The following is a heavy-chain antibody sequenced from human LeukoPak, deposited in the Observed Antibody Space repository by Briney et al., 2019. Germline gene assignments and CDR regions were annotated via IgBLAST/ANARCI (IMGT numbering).Heavy chain of an antibody. D-gene: IGHD2-15*01. CDR3: AKDPIGCSGGSCSLFDP. J-gene: IGHJ5*02. CDR1: GFTFRTYA. V-gene: IGHV3-23*01. Sequence: PGGSLRLSCAGSGFTFRTYAMSWVRQAPRKGLEWVATISRSGDKIYYADSVKGRFTISRDNSKNTLYVQMNSLRVEDTAVYYCAKDPIGCSGGSCSLFDPWGQGTQVTVSS. CDR2: ISRSGDKI.